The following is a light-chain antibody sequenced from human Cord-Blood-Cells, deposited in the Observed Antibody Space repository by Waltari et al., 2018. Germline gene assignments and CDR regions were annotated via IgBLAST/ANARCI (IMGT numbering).Light chain of an antibody. J-gene: IGLJ3*02. Sequence: DVGGYNYVSWYQQHPGKAPKLMIYDVSKRPSGVPDRFSGSKSGNTASLTISGLQAEDEADYYCCSYAGSYTFWVFGGGTKLTVL. CDR3: CSYAGSYTFWV. V-gene: IGLV2-11*01. CDR2: DVS. CDR1: DVGGYNY.